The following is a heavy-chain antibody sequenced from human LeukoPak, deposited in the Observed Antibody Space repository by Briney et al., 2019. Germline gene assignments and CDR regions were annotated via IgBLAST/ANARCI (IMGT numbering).Heavy chain of an antibody. V-gene: IGHV1-3*01. CDR2: INAGNGNT. D-gene: IGHD2-2*01. CDR1: GYTFTSYA. J-gene: IGHJ6*02. Sequence: ASVKVSCKASGYTFTSYAMHWVRQAPGQRLEWMGWINAGNGNTKYSQKFQGRVTITRDTSASTAYMELSSLRSEDTAVYYCARWMDCSSTSCKPEHYYYGMDVWGQGTTVTVSS. CDR3: ARWMDCSSTSCKPEHYYYGMDV.